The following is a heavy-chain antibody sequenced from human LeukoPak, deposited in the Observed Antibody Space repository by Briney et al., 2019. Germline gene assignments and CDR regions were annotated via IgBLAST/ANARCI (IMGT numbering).Heavy chain of an antibody. Sequence: GGSLRLSCAASGFTFSNYAMTWVRQAPGKGLDWVSAISGSGGTTYHADSVKGRFTISRDNSKNTLHLQINSLRAEDTALYYCAKGLINDWSASDSWGQGTLVTVSS. CDR2: ISGSGGTT. D-gene: IGHD3-9*01. CDR3: AKGLINDWSASDS. J-gene: IGHJ4*02. V-gene: IGHV3-23*01. CDR1: GFTFSNYA.